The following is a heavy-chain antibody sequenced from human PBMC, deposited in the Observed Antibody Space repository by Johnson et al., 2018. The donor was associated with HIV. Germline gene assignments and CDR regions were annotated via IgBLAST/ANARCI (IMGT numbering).Heavy chain of an antibody. J-gene: IGHJ3*02. Sequence: EVQVVESGGGLVQPGRSLRLSCAASGFTFDDYAMHWVRQVPGKGLEWVSGISWKSGSIGYADSVKGRFTISRDKAKNSLYLQMNSLRAEDTALYYCAKDMGSSWYDPWDAFDIWGQGTVVTVSS. V-gene: IGHV3-9*01. CDR1: GFTFDDYA. D-gene: IGHD6-13*01. CDR3: AKDMGSSWYDPWDAFDI. CDR2: ISWKSGSI.